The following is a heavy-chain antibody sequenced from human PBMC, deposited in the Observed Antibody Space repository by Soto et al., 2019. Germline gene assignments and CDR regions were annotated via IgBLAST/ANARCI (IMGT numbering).Heavy chain of an antibody. Sequence: EVQLLESGGGLVQPGGSLRLSCAASGFTFSSYAMSWVRQAPGKGLEWVSAISGSGSSTFYADSVKGRFTISRDNSNTTLYLQMDRLRADDSAVYYCAKEVGGAHSTYFFDCWGQGTLVTVSS. CDR2: ISGSGSST. CDR1: GFTFSSYA. D-gene: IGHD2-15*01. CDR3: AKEVGGAHSTYFFDC. V-gene: IGHV3-23*01. J-gene: IGHJ4*02.